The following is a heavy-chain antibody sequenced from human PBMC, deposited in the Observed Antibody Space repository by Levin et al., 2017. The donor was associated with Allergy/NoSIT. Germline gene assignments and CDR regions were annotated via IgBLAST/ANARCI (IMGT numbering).Heavy chain of an antibody. CDR1: GYSFTSYW. CDR3: ARHWEQRMAHFDY. Sequence: GESLKISCKGSGYSFTSYWIGWVRQMPGKGLEWMGIIYPGDSDTRYSPSFQGQVTISADKSISTAYLQWSSLKASDTAMYDCARHWEQRMAHFDYWGQGTLVTVSS. V-gene: IGHV5-51*01. D-gene: IGHD1/OR15-1a*01. CDR2: IYPGDSDT. J-gene: IGHJ4*02.